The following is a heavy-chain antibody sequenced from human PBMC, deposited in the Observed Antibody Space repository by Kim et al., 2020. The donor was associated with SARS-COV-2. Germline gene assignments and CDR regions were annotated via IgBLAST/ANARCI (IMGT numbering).Heavy chain of an antibody. D-gene: IGHD3-9*01. Sequence: SETLSLTCAVYGGSFSGYYWSWIRQPPGKGLEWIGEINHSGSTNYNPSLKSRVTISVDTSKNQFSLKLSSVTAADTAVYYCARDRGDFDWLLTSMGYYYYMDVWGKGTTVTVSS. CDR3: ARDRGDFDWLLTSMGYYYYMDV. J-gene: IGHJ6*03. V-gene: IGHV4-34*01. CDR2: INHSGST. CDR1: GGSFSGYY.